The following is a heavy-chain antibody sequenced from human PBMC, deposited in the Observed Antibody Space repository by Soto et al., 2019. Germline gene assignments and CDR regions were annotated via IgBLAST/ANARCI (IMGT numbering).Heavy chain of an antibody. CDR3: ARDRTYFGSGSVAMDV. V-gene: IGHV3-33*07. J-gene: IGHJ6*02. CDR1: GFTFSSYG. D-gene: IGHD3-10*01. CDR2: IRYDGTKE. Sequence: PGGSLRLSCAASGFTFSSYGRYWVRQAPGKGLEWLANIRYDGTKEYYADFVKGRFTISRDNSKNTLYLQMNSLRAEDTAVYYCARDRTYFGSGSVAMDVWGQGTTVTVYS.